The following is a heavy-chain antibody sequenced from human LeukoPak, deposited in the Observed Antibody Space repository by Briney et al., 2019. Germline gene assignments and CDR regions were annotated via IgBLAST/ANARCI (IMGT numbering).Heavy chain of an antibody. J-gene: IGHJ6*02. CDR3: ARRAEYSSGWYPHYYYYGMDV. CDR2: MNPNSGNT. CDR1: GYTFTSYD. D-gene: IGHD6-19*01. V-gene: IGHV1-8*01. Sequence: EASVKVSCKASGYTFTSYDINWVRQAPGQGLEWMGWMNPNSGNTGYAQKFQGRVTMTRNTSISTAYMELSSLRSEDTAVYYCARRAEYSSGWYPHYYYYGMDVWGQGTTVTVSS.